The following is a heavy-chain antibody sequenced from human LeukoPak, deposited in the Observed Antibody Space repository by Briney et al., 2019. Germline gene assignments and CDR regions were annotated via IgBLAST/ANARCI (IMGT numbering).Heavy chain of an antibody. J-gene: IGHJ5*02. V-gene: IGHV5-51*01. Sequence: GESLKISCKGSGYSFTSYWIGWVRQMPGKGLEWMGIIYPADSDIRYSPSFQGQVTISADKSISTAYLQWSSLKASDTAMYYCARQEYCSGGSCYTWFDPWGQGTLVIVS. CDR2: IYPADSDI. CDR1: GYSFTSYW. CDR3: ARQEYCSGGSCYTWFDP. D-gene: IGHD2-15*01.